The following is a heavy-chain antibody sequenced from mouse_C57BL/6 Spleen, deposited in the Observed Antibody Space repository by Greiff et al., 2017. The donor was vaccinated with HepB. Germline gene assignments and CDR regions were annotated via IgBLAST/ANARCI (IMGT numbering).Heavy chain of an antibody. CDR1: GYAFSSYW. D-gene: IGHD1-1*01. CDR3: ARRGYGSSYFDY. CDR2: IYPGDGDT. V-gene: IGHV1-80*01. J-gene: IGHJ2*01. Sequence: VQLQQSGAELVKPGASVKISCKASGYAFSSYWMNWVKQRPGKGLEWIGQIYPGDGDTNYNGKFKGKATLTADKSSSTAYMQRSSLTSEDSAVFFCARRGYGSSYFDYWGQGTTLTVSS.